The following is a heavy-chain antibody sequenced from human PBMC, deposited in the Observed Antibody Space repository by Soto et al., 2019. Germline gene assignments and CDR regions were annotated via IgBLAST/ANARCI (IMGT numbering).Heavy chain of an antibody. Sequence: PSQTLSLTCAISGDSVSSNSAAWNWIRQSPWRGLEWLGRTYYRSKWYNDYAVSVKSRITINPDTSKNQFSLQLNSVTPEDTAVYYCARDRGYYGNPDWYFDLWGRGTLVTVSS. J-gene: IGHJ2*01. CDR1: GDSVSSNSAA. D-gene: IGHD3-22*01. CDR3: ARDRGYYGNPDWYFDL. CDR2: TYYRSKWYN. V-gene: IGHV6-1*01.